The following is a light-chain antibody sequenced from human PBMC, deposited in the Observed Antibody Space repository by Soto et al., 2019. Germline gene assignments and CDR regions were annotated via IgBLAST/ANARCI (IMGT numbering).Light chain of an antibody. V-gene: IGLV2-14*03. CDR3: SSYKASTTL. Sequence: QSVLTQPASVSGSPGQSIAISCSGSTSDVGGYNYVSWYQQYPGKAPKLILYGVSDRPSGVSDRFSGSKSGNTASLIISGLQAEDEAHYYCSSYKASTTLFGGGTQLTVL. CDR2: GVS. J-gene: IGLJ7*01. CDR1: TSDVGGYNY.